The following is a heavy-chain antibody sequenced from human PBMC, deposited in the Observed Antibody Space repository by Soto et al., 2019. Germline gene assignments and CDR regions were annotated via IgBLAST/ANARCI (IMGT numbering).Heavy chain of an antibody. CDR3: ARGGGSTKVDY. J-gene: IGHJ4*02. Sequence: QVQLQESGPGLVKPSQTLSLTCTVSGGSITSSGYYWSWIRQHPGEGLEWIGFTSNSGSTSYNPSLRRRVTRTVDTSSNLCSLTPRSVTAADTAVYYCARGGGSTKVDYWGQGTLVTVSP. CDR2: TSNSGST. CDR1: GGSITSSGYY. D-gene: IGHD2-2*01. V-gene: IGHV4-31*03.